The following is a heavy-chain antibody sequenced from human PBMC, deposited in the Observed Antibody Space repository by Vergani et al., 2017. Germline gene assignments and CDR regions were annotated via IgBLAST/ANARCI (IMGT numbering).Heavy chain of an antibody. D-gene: IGHD6-13*01. J-gene: IGHJ2*01. V-gene: IGHV3-13*01. CDR3: ARGPAAAEYFDL. CDR1: GFPFSSYD. Sequence: DVHLAESGGGFFQPGGSLRLSCAASGFPFSSYDMHWVRQATGKGLEWVSAIGTAGDTYYPGSVQGRFTISRENAKNSFYLQMNSLRAGDTAMYYCARGPAAAEYFDLWGRGTLVTVSS. CDR2: IGTAGDT.